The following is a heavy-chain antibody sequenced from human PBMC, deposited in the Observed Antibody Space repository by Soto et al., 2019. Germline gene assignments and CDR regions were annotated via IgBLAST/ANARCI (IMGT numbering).Heavy chain of an antibody. CDR2: ISAYNGNT. D-gene: IGHD6-19*01. V-gene: IGHV1-18*01. CDR1: GYTFTSYG. Sequence: QVQLVQSGAEVKKPGASVKVSCKASGYTFTSYGISWVRQAPGQGLEWMGWISAYNGNTNYAQKLQCRVTMTSDTCTSTAYMVLSSGRSDEKAVYYCARDLGQWLVDYWGKGTQINVSS. J-gene: IGHJ4*02. CDR3: ARDLGQWLVDY.